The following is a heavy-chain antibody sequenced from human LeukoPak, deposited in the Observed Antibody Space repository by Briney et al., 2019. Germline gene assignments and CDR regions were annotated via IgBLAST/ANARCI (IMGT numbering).Heavy chain of an antibody. CDR2: INPSGGST. Sequence: ASVKVSRKASGYTFTSYYMDWVRQAPGQGLEWMGIINPSGGSTSYAQKFQGRVTMTRDTSTSTVYMELSSLRSEDTAVYYCARDSKVAVEMATINFIYWGQGTLVTVSS. CDR3: ARDSKVAVEMATINFIY. J-gene: IGHJ4*02. CDR1: GYTFTSYY. D-gene: IGHD5-24*01. V-gene: IGHV1-46*01.